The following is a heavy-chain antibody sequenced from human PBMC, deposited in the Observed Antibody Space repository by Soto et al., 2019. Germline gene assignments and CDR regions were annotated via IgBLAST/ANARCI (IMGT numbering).Heavy chain of an antibody. CDR3: AKVRADYYDGSGTFDY. J-gene: IGHJ4*02. V-gene: IGHV3-30*18. CDR2: ISSDGSNK. Sequence: QVQLVESGGGVVQPGRSLRLSCAASGFTFSSYGMHWVRQAPGKGLEWVALISSDGSNKYYADSVKGRFTISRDNSKNSLYLQMNTLRAEDTAVYYCAKVRADYYDGSGTFDYWGQGTLVTVSS. D-gene: IGHD3-10*01. CDR1: GFTFSSYG.